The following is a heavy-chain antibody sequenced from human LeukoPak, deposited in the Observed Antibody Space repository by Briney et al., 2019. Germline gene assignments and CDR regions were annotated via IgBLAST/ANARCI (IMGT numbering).Heavy chain of an antibody. Sequence: SETLSLTCTVSGYSINSGYYWGWIRQPPGKGLEWIGIIYHSGSTYYNPSLKSRVTISVDTSKNQFSLKVSSVTTADTALYYCARKIRYDNSDSGAFWGQGTVVTVSS. J-gene: IGHJ3*01. CDR3: ARKIRYDNSDSGAF. V-gene: IGHV4-38-2*02. D-gene: IGHD3-22*01. CDR1: GYSINSGYY. CDR2: IYHSGST.